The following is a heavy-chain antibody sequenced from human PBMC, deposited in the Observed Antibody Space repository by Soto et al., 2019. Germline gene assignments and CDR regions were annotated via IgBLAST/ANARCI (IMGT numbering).Heavy chain of an antibody. CDR1: GGTFSSYT. CDR2: IIPILGIA. J-gene: IGHJ5*02. V-gene: IGHV1-69*02. D-gene: IGHD2-15*01. CDR3: ARARCSGGSCYSADLYWFDP. Sequence: SVKVSCKASGGTFSSYTISWVRQAPGQGLEWMGRIIPILGIANYAQKFQGRVTITADKSTSTAYMELSSLRSEDTAVYYCARARCSGGSCYSADLYWFDPWGQGTLVTVSS.